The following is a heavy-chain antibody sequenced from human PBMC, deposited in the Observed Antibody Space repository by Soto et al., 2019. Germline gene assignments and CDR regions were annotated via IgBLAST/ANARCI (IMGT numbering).Heavy chain of an antibody. Sequence: GASVKVSFKASGGTFSSFAISWVRQAPGQGLEWMGGVIPIFGTANYAQKFQGRVTITPDESTSTAYTELGRLRSEEHALYFCARPPDPLIRAVADVYYYYGMNVGGQGTRVTVSS. D-gene: IGHD6-19*01. CDR3: ARPPDPLIRAVADVYYYYGMNV. V-gene: IGHV1-69*13. CDR2: VIPIFGTA. CDR1: GGTFSSFA. J-gene: IGHJ6*02.